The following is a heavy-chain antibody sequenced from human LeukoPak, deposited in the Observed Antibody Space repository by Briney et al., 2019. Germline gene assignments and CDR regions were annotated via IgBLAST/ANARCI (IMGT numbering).Heavy chain of an antibody. J-gene: IGHJ4*02. CDR1: GFTFSSYT. D-gene: IGHD4-11*01. Sequence: PGGSLRLSCVASGFTFSSYTMNWVRQAPGKGLEWISSISSATAYINYADSVKGRFTISRDNAKNSLYLQMQSERTAVTALEYCATDASNACYSNVDYWGQGTLVTVSS. CDR3: ATDASNACYSNVDY. CDR2: ISSATAYI. V-gene: IGHV3-21*04.